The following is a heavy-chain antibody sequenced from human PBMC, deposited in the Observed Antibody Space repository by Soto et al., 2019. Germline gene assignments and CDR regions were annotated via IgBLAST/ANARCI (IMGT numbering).Heavy chain of an antibody. CDR2: ISYDGSNN. V-gene: IGHV3-30-3*01. CDR1: GFTFSSYA. Sequence: VQLVESGGGVVQPGRSLRLSCAASGFTFSSYAMHWVRQAPGKGLEWVAVISYDGSNNYYADSVKGRFTISRDNSKNTLYLQMNSLRAEDTAVYYCARELAATNYYYCGMDVWGQGTTVTVSS. D-gene: IGHD6-25*01. J-gene: IGHJ6*02. CDR3: ARELAATNYYYCGMDV.